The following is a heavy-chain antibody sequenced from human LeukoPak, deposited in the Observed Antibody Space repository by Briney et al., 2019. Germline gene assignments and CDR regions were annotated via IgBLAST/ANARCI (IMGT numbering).Heavy chain of an antibody. CDR3: ARVFRTLDY. V-gene: IGHV4-34*01. CDR2: INHSGST. CDR1: GGSFSGYY. D-gene: IGHD1-14*01. Sequence: SETLSLTCAVYGGSFSGYYWSWIRQPPGKGLEWIGEINHSGSTNYNPSLKSRVTISVDTSKNQFSLKLSSVTAADTAVYYCARVFRTLDYWGQGTLVTVSS. J-gene: IGHJ4*02.